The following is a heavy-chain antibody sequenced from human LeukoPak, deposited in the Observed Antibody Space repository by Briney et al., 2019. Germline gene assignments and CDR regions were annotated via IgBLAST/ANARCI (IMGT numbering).Heavy chain of an antibody. CDR3: AKEQRIRHCSEGVCMEGYYFDY. J-gene: IGHJ4*02. CDR2: LGRGGGST. Sequence: PGGSLRLSCTGSGFPFNMFGIHWVRQAPGQGLDWVSGLGRGGGSTNYADSVKGRFTISRDYSKNMVFLQMNSLRPEDTAVYYCAKEQRIRHCSEGVCMEGYYFDYWGQGSLVTVSS. CDR1: GFPFNMFG. D-gene: IGHD2-8*01. V-gene: IGHV3-23*01.